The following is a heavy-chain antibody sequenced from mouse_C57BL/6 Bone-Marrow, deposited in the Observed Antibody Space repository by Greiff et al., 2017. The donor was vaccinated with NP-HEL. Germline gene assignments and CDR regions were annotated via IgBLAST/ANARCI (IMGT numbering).Heavy chain of an antibody. CDR2: IYPRDGST. J-gene: IGHJ3*01. V-gene: IGHV1-78*01. CDR3: ARSVVAPPWFAY. CDR1: GYTFTDHT. Sequence: QVQLQQSDAELVKPGASVKISCKVSGYTFTDHTIHWMKQSPEQGLEWIGYIYPRDGSTKYNEKLKGMATLTADKSSSTAYMQLNSLTSENSADYFCARSVVAPPWFAYWGQGTLVTVSA. D-gene: IGHD1-1*01.